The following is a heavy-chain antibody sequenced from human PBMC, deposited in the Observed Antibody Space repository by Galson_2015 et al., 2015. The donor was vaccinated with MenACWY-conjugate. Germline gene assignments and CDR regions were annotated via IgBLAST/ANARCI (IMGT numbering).Heavy chain of an antibody. CDR2: ISDSGRFT. V-gene: IGHV3-23*01. Sequence: SLRLCCAASGFTFSSYAMTWVRQAPGKGQEWVSTISDSGRFTYYADSVKGRFTISRDNYKNALFLQMNNVRADDTASYYCAKDLVKNYEMLTGYYSDWGQGTLVTVSS. CDR1: GFTFSSYA. J-gene: IGHJ4*02. D-gene: IGHD3-9*01. CDR3: AKDLVKNYEMLTGYYSD.